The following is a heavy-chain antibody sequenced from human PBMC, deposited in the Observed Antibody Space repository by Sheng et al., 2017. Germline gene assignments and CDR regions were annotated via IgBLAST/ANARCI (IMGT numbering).Heavy chain of an antibody. J-gene: IGHJ5*02. CDR3: TYCGGDCYSGXH. CDR1: GGSYSGYY. CDR2: INHSGST. V-gene: IGHV4-34*01. Sequence: QVQPQQWGAGLLKPSETLSLTCAVYGGSYSGYYCSWIRQSPGKGLEWIGEINHSGSTNYNPSLKSRVTISVDRSKNQFSLKLTSVTAADTAVYYCTYCGGDCYSGXHWGPERVVTGLL. D-gene: IGHD2-21*02.